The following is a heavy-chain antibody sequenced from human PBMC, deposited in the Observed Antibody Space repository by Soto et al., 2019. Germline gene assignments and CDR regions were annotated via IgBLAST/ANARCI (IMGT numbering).Heavy chain of an antibody. Sequence: EVQLVESGGGLVQPGGSLRLSCAASGFTFSSYWMHWVRQAPGMGLVWVSSISSSSSYIYYADSVKGRFTISRDNAKNSLYLQMNSLRAEDTAVYYCARDPSSYGMDVWGQGTTVTVSS. CDR3: ARDPSSYGMDV. V-gene: IGHV3-21*01. J-gene: IGHJ6*02. CDR2: ISSSSSYI. CDR1: GFTFSSYW.